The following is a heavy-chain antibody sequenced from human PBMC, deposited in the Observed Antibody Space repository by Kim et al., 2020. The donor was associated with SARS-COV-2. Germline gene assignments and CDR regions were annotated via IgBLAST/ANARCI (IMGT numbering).Heavy chain of an antibody. J-gene: IGHJ6*02. D-gene: IGHD1-26*01. Sequence: GRFTISRDKSKNPLYQQMNSLRAEDTAVYYCAKDHLVGATSYYFYGMDAWGQGTTVTVSS. CDR3: AKDHLVGATSYYFYGMDA. V-gene: IGHV3-23*01.